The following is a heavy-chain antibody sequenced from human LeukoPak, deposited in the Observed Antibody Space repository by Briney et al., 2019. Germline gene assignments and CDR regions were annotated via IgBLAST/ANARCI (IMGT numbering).Heavy chain of an antibody. Sequence: ASVKVSCKASGYTFTSYDINWVRQATGQGLEWMGWLNPNSGNTGYAQKFQGRVTMTRNTSISTTYMELSSLRSEDTAVYHCARGSRNYYFDYWGQGTLVTVSS. D-gene: IGHD6-13*01. V-gene: IGHV1-8*01. J-gene: IGHJ4*02. CDR1: GYTFTSYD. CDR3: ARGSRNYYFDY. CDR2: LNPNSGNT.